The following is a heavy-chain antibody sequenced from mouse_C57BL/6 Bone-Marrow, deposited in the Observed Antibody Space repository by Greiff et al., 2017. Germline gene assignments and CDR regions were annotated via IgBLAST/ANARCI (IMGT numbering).Heavy chain of an antibody. CDR2: IYPGSGST. V-gene: IGHV1-55*01. Sequence: QVQLQQPGAELVKPGASVKMSCKASGYTFTSYWITWVKQRPGQGLEWIGDIYPGSGSTNYNEKFKSKATLTVDTSSSTAYMQLSSLTSEGSAVYYYARIHSYDAMDYWGQGTSVTVSS. CDR1: GYTFTSYW. CDR3: ARIHSYDAMDY. J-gene: IGHJ4*01.